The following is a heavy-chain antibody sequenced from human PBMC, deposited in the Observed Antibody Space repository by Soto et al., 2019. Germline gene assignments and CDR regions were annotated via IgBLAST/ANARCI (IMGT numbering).Heavy chain of an antibody. Sequence: QVQLVQSGAEVKKPGSSVKVSCKASGGTFSSYAISWVRQAPGQGLEWMGGIIPIFGTANYAQKFQGRVTITADESTSPAYMELSSLNSEDTAGYYCARAAQDILWWPTNWFDPWGQGTLVTVSS. CDR2: IIPIFGTA. V-gene: IGHV1-69*12. D-gene: IGHD2-21*01. J-gene: IGHJ5*02. CDR3: ARAAQDILWWPTNWFDP. CDR1: GGTFSSYA.